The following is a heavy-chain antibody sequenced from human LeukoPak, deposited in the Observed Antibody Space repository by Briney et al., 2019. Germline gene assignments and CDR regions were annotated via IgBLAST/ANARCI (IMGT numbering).Heavy chain of an antibody. V-gene: IGHV3-20*04. Sequence: PGGSLRLSCAASGFTFDDYGMSWVRQAPGKGLEWVSGINWTGGSTGYADSVKGRFTISRGNAKNSLYLQMNSLRAEDTALYYCARDGVTGTTNFDYWGQGTLVTVSS. CDR2: INWTGGST. CDR3: ARDGVTGTTNFDY. CDR1: GFTFDDYG. J-gene: IGHJ4*02. D-gene: IGHD1-1*01.